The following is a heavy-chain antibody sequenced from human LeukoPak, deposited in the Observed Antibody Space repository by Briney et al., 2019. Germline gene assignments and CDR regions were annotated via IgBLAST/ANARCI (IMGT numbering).Heavy chain of an antibody. CDR2: FDPEDGET. Sequence: ASVKVSCKVSGYTLTELSMHWVRQAPGKGLEWMGGFDPEDGETIYAQKFQGRVTMTEDTSIDTAYMELSSLRSEDTAVYYCATVTFERGYSYGFDYWGQGTLVTVSS. CDR3: ATVTFERGYSYGFDY. V-gene: IGHV1-24*01. J-gene: IGHJ4*02. CDR1: GYTLTELS. D-gene: IGHD5-18*01.